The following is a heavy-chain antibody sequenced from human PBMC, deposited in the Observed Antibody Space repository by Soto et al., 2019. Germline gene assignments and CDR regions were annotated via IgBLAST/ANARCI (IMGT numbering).Heavy chain of an antibody. D-gene: IGHD3-22*01. V-gene: IGHV1-69*01. J-gene: IGHJ4*02. CDR1: GGTFRSCA. CDR2: TIPIFGTA. Sequence: VSCKASGGTFRSCAISWVRQATGQGLEWMGGTIPIFGTANYAQKFQGRVTITADESTSTAYMELSSLRSEDTAVYYCAHIGAYYDSSGPQANWGQGTLVTGSS. CDR3: AHIGAYYDSSGPQAN.